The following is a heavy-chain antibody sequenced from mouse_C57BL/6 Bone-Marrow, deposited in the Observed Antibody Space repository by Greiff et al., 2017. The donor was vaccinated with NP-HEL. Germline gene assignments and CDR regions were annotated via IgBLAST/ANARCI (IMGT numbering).Heavy chain of an antibody. V-gene: IGHV5-2*01. CDR1: EYEFPSHD. D-gene: IGHD1-1*01. CDR3: ARPYGSSYGY. CDR2: INSDGGST. Sequence: EVKVVESGGGLVQPGESLKLSCESNEYEFPSHDMSWVRKTPEKRLELVAAINSDGGSTYYPDTMESRFIISRDNTKKTLYLQMSRLRSEDTALYYGARPYGSSYGYWGQGTTLTVSS. J-gene: IGHJ2*01.